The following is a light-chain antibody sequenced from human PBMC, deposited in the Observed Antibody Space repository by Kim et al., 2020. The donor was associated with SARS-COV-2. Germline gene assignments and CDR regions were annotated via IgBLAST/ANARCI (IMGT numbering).Light chain of an antibody. V-gene: IGKV4-1*01. CDR1: QSVLSSSNNKNY. Sequence: DIVMTQSPDSLAVSLGEGATINCKSSQSVLSSSNNKNYLAWYQQKPGQPPKLLIHWASTREFGVPDRFSGSGSGTDFTLTISSLRAEDVAVYYCQQYYSTPLAFGGWTKVDFK. J-gene: IGKJ4*01. CDR3: QQYYSTPLA. CDR2: WAS.